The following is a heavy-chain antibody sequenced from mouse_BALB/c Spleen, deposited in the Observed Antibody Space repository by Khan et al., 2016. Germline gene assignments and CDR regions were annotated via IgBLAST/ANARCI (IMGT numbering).Heavy chain of an antibody. D-gene: IGHD3-1*01. Sequence: QIQLVQSGPELKKPGETVKISCKASGYTFTNYGMNWVKQAPGKGLKWMGWINTYTGEPTYADDIKGRFAFSLETSASTAYLQINNLKNEAMATSFCATLRLRFAYWGQGTLVTVSA. V-gene: IGHV9-1*02. J-gene: IGHJ3*01. CDR1: GYTFTNYG. CDR2: INTYTGEP. CDR3: ATLRLRFAY.